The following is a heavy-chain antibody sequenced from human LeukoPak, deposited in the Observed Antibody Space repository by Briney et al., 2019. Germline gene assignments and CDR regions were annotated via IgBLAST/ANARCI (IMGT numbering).Heavy chain of an antibody. CDR2: IRYDGADK. V-gene: IGHV3-30*02. CDR3: AKEFLERLHLDY. Sequence: GGPLRLSCAASGFNFGAYGMHWVRQAPGKGLEWVAFIRYDGADKYCADSVRGRFTISRDDSDKTLYLRMNSLRTEDTAVYYCAKEFLERLHLDYWGQGTLVSVSS. CDR1: GFNFGAYG. D-gene: IGHD3-3*01. J-gene: IGHJ4*02.